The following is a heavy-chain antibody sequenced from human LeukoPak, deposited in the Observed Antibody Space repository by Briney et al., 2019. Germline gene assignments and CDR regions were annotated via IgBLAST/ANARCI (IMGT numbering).Heavy chain of an antibody. J-gene: IGHJ5*02. D-gene: IGHD6-19*01. CDR3: ASSGWYSTPNWFDP. Sequence: PGGSLRLSCAASGFTFSRSWMHWVRQAPGKGLEWVASIKEDGSEKYYVDSVKGRLTISRDNAKNSLYLQMSSLRAEDTAMYYCASSGWYSTPNWFDPWGQGTLVIVSS. CDR2: IKEDGSEK. V-gene: IGHV3-7*01. CDR1: GFTFSRSW.